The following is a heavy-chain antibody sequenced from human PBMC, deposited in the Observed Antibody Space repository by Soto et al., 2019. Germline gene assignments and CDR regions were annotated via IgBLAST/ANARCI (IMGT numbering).Heavy chain of an antibody. Sequence: PSETLSLTCTVSGGSISSGDYYWSWVRQPPGKGLEWIGSIYYSGSTYYNPSLKSRVTISVGTSKNQFSLKLSFVTAADTAVYYCARALFGRSTWFDPWGQGTLVTVSS. V-gene: IGHV4-39*07. CDR1: GGSISSGDYY. D-gene: IGHD3-16*01. J-gene: IGHJ5*02. CDR3: ARALFGRSTWFDP. CDR2: IYYSGST.